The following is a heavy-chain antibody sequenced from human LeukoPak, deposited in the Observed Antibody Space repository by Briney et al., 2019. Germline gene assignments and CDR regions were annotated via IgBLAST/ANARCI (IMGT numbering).Heavy chain of an antibody. CDR3: ARDPPAVAGNLDY. CDR2: IKQDGSEN. CDR1: GFTFSNYW. D-gene: IGHD6-19*01. Sequence: GGSLRLSCAASGFTFSNYWMSWVRQAPGRGLEWVANIKQDGSENYYVDSVKGRFTISRDNAKNSLYLQMNSLRAEDTAVYYCARDPPAVAGNLDYWGQGTLVTVSS. J-gene: IGHJ4*02. V-gene: IGHV3-7*03.